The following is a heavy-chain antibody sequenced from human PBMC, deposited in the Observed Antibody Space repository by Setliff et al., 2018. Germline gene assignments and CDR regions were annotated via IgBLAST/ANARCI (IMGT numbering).Heavy chain of an antibody. CDR2: IYWDDVK. Sequence: ESGPTLANPTQTLTLTCSFSGFSLRSSGMAVGWIRQPPGKAREWLALIYWDDVKRYSPFLKNRLTITQDTSKNQVALTLTNMDPVDTATYYCAHRGGYGADSLYYFDVWGQGTLVTVS. CDR3: AHRGGYGADSLYYFDV. CDR1: GFSLRSSGMA. V-gene: IGHV2-5*02. D-gene: IGHD3-10*01. J-gene: IGHJ4*02.